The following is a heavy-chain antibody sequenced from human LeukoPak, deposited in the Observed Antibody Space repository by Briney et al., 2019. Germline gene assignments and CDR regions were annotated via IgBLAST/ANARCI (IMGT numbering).Heavy chain of an antibody. CDR1: GGSISTANNY. V-gene: IGHV4-39*01. Sequence: SETLSLTCTVSGGSISTANNYWGWIRQPPGKGLEWIGSIYYSGSTYYNPSPESRVIISVDTSKNQFSLRLTSVTAADTAVYYCARTRSTSRQPNWFDPWGQGALVTVSS. CDR3: ARTRSTSRQPNWFDP. J-gene: IGHJ5*02. CDR2: IYYSGST.